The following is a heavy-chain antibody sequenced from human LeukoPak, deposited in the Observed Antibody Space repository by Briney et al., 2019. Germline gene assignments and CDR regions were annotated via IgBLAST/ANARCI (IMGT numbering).Heavy chain of an antibody. V-gene: IGHV3-48*04. J-gene: IGHJ6*02. CDR3: ARVGVYYYYGMDV. CDR1: GFIFSSYS. Sequence: GGSLRLSCAASGFIFSSYSMNWVRQAPGKGLEWVSYISSSSSTIYYADSVKGRFTISRDNAKNSLYLQMNSLRAEDTAVYYCARVGVYYYYGMDVWGQGTTVTVSS. CDR2: ISSSSSTI.